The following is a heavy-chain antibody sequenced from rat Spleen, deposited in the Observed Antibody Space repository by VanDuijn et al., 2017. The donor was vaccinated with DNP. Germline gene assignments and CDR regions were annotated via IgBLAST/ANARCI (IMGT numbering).Heavy chain of an antibody. CDR2: ITNTGGST. D-gene: IGHD1-4*01. CDR3: ARSKLPGYVMDA. Sequence: EVQLVESGGGPVQPGRSLKLSCVASGFIFSNYWMPWIRQAPGKGLEWVASITNTGGSTYYPDSVKGRFTISRDNAQSTLYLQMDSLRSEDTATYYCARSKLPGYVMDAWGQGASVTVSS. V-gene: IGHV5-31*01. CDR1: GFIFSNYW. J-gene: IGHJ4*01.